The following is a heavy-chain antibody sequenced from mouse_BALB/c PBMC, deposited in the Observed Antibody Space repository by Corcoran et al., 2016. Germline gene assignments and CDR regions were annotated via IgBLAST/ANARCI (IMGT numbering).Heavy chain of an antibody. CDR3: ARRAETTATLFDY. V-gene: IGHV8-12*01. J-gene: IGHJ2*01. CDR2: IYWDDEK. D-gene: IGHD1-2*01. CDR1: GFSLSTSGMG. Sequence: QVTLKESGHGILQPSQTLSLTCSFSGFSLSTSGMGVSWIRQPSGKGLEWLAHIYWDDEKRYNPSLKSRLTISKDTSRNQVFLTITSVDTADTSTYYCARRAETTATLFDYWGQGTTLTVSS.